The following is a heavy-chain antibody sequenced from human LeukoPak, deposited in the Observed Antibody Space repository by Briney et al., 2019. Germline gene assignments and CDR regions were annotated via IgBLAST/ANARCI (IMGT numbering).Heavy chain of an antibody. CDR3: ARISSGSGSYVDY. J-gene: IGHJ4*02. Sequence: PSDTLSLTCAVSGYSISSSNWWGWIRQPPGKGLEWIGYIYDSGITYYNPSLKSRVTMSVDTSKNQFSLKLSSVTAVDTAVYYCARISSGSGSYVDYWGQGTLVTVSS. D-gene: IGHD3-10*01. V-gene: IGHV4-28*01. CDR1: GYSISSSNW. CDR2: IYDSGIT.